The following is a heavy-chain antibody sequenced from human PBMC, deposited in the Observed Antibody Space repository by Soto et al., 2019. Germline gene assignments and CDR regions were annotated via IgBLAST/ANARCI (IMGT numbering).Heavy chain of an antibody. CDR3: AKGPASLLFRSDAFDI. V-gene: IGHV3-23*01. CDR2: ISGSGGST. CDR1: GFTFSSYA. Sequence: GGSLRLSCAASGFTFSSYAMSWVRQAPGKGLEWVSAISGSGGSTYYADSVKGRFTISRDNSKNTLYLQMNSLRAEDTAVYYCAKGPASLLFRSDAFDIWGQGTMVTVS. J-gene: IGHJ3*02. D-gene: IGHD1-26*01.